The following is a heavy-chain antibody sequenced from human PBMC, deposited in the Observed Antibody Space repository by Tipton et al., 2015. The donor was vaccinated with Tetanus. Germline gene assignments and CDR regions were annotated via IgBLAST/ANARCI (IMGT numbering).Heavy chain of an antibody. CDR1: GGSISTGGYS. CDR3: ARSYGDTFLFRLDY. CDR2: ISHSGSA. D-gene: IGHD4-17*01. J-gene: IGHJ4*02. Sequence: TLSLTCTVSGGSISTGGYSWRWIRQPPGKGLEWIGHISHSGSASYNPSLKSRVTISLDTSKNQFSLTLRSVTAADTAVYYCARSYGDTFLFRLDYWGQGALVTVSS. V-gene: IGHV4-61*08.